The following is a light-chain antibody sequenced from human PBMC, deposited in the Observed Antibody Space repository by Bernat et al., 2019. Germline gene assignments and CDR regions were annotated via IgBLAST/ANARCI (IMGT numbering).Light chain of an antibody. V-gene: IGLV3-1*01. CDR2: QHN. CDR3: QAWDGTTDVV. Sequence: SYELTQPPSVSVSPGQTASIICSGDKLADRYPSWYQQRPGQSPVLVIYQHNKRPSGLPERFSGSTSGNTATLTISGTLAIDEADYYCQAWDGTTDVVFGGGTKLTVL. J-gene: IGLJ2*01. CDR1: KLADRY.